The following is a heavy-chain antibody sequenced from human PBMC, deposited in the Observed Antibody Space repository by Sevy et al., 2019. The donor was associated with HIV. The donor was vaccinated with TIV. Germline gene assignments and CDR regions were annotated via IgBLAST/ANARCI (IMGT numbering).Heavy chain of an antibody. CDR2: VYYSGST. Sequence: SETLSLTCTVAGASISNSNYYWGWIRQPPGKRLEWIANVYYSGSTYYNPSLESRVTISVDTSKNQISLKLRSVTASDTAVYYCARHTFGWYYFDSWGQGTLVTVSS. J-gene: IGHJ4*02. D-gene: IGHD3-16*01. CDR3: ARHTFGWYYFDS. V-gene: IGHV4-39*01. CDR1: GASISNSNYY.